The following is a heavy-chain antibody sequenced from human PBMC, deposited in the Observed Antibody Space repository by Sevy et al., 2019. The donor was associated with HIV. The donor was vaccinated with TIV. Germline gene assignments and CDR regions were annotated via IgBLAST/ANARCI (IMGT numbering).Heavy chain of an antibody. CDR1: AFTFSSYA. CDR2: ISYDGSNK. V-gene: IGHV3-30-3*01. D-gene: IGHD6-6*01. J-gene: IGHJ6*02. Sequence: GGSLRLSCAASAFTFSSYAMHWVRQAPSKGLEWVAVISYDGSNKYYADSVQGRFTISRDNSKNTLYLQMNSLRAEDTAVYYCVRAFEYSSSPGYYYYGMDVCGQGTTVTVSS. CDR3: VRAFEYSSSPGYYYYGMDV.